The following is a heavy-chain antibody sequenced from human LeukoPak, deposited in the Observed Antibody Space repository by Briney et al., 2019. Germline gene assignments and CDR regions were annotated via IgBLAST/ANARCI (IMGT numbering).Heavy chain of an antibody. J-gene: IGHJ5*02. V-gene: IGHV4-59*08. CDR2: MFDSGTT. D-gene: IGHD3-10*01. Sequence: PSETLSLTCTVSGGSISSYYWSWIRQPPGKGLEWIGYMFDSGTTKYNPSLKSRVTISLDTSKNQVSLKLSSVTAADTAVYYCAGYGSGSFRGWFDPWGQGTLVIVPS. CDR1: GGSISSYY. CDR3: AGYGSGSFRGWFDP.